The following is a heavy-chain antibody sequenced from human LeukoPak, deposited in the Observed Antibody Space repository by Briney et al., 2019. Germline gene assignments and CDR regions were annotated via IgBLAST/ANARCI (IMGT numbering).Heavy chain of an antibody. D-gene: IGHD3-9*01. CDR2: IIPILGIA. V-gene: IGHV1-69*04. CDR1: GGTFSSYA. CDR3: ARDFGYDILTGYSDY. J-gene: IGHJ4*02. Sequence: GASVKVSCKASGGTFSSYAISWVRQAPGQGLEWMGRIIPILGIANYAQKFQGRVTITADKSTSTAYMELSSLRSEDTAVHYCARDFGYDILTGYSDYWGQGTLVTVSS.